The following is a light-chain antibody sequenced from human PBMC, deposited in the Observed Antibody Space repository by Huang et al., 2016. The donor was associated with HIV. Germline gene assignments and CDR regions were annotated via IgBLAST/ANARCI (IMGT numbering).Light chain of an antibody. CDR2: EVS. CDR3: MQGKFLPLT. V-gene: IGKV2-29*03. J-gene: IGKJ4*01. CDR1: QSRLQSDGKTS. Sequence: DVVMNQTPRSLAVTPGQPASMSCTSSQSRLQSDGKTSLYWYVQRSGQPPQRLIYEVSSRLSGVPDRLSGSGSGTNFTLKSSRAEAGDVGVYYCMQGKFLPLTFGGGTRVEIK.